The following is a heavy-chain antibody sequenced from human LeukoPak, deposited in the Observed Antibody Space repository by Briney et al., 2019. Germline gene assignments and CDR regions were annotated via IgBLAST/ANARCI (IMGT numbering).Heavy chain of an antibody. V-gene: IGHV4-59*08. CDR2: IYYSGST. D-gene: IGHD4-17*01. CDR1: GGSMSSYY. Sequence: SETLSLTCTVSGGSMSSYYWTWIRQPPGKGLEWIGYIYYSGSTNYNPSLKSRVTISVDTSKNQFSLKLSSVTAADTAVYYCARLMTTVTGGGGFDDWGQGTLVTVSS. CDR3: ARLMTTVTGGGGFDD. J-gene: IGHJ4*02.